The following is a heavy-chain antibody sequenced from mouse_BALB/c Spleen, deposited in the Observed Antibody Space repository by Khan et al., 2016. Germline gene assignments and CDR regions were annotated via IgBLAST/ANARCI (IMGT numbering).Heavy chain of an antibody. CDR3: ASPYYLFAY. J-gene: IGHJ3*01. V-gene: IGHV3-2*02. Sequence: EVQLQESGPGLVKPSQSLPLTCTVTGYSITSDYAWNWIRQFPGNKLEWMGYIGSSGSTTYNPSHKSRVSITRHTSKNQIFLQLNSVTTEYPATYYCASPYYLFAYWGQGTLVTVSA. CDR2: IGSSGST. D-gene: IGHD1-1*02. CDR1: GYSITSDYA.